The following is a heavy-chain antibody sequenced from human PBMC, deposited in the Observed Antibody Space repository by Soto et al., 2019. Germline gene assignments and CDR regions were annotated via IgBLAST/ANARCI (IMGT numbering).Heavy chain of an antibody. V-gene: IGHV1-69*02. J-gene: IGHJ4*02. D-gene: IGHD2-21*02. Sequence: SVKVSCKASGGTFSNHSISWVRQAPGQGLEWMGRIIPLFGITNYAQKFQGRVTITADKSTTTAYMELNSLRSEDTAVYFCGKTYCGGDCYSLNWGQGTQVTVSS. CDR1: GGTFSNHS. CDR3: GKTYCGGDCYSLN. CDR2: IIPLFGIT.